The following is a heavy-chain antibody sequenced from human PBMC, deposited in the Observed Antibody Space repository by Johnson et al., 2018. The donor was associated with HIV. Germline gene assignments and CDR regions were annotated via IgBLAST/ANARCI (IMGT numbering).Heavy chain of an antibody. CDR1: GFTISTFW. D-gene: IGHD3-9*01. Sequence: VQLVESGGALVQPGGSLRLSCEVSGFTISTFWMHWVRQVPGKGLMWVSRISGDGSNKYYADSVRGRFTISRDNSKNTLYLQMNSLRAEDTAVYYCARGKSYDIYPAFDIWGQGTMVTVSS. CDR2: ISGDGSNK. J-gene: IGHJ3*02. V-gene: IGHV3-74*02. CDR3: ARGKSYDIYPAFDI.